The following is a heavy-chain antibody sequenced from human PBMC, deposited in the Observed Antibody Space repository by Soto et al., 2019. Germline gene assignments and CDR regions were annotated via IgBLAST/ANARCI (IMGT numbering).Heavy chain of an antibody. J-gene: IGHJ4*02. V-gene: IGHV1-18*01. CDR2: ISAYNGNT. D-gene: IGHD2-8*01. Sequence: QVQLVQSGAEVKKPGASVKVSCKASGYTFTSYGISWVRQAPGQGLEWMGWISAYNGNTNYAQQLQGRVTMTTDTSTSTAYMELRSLRSDDTAVYYCASYGYCTNGVCYGTFDYWGQGTLVTVSS. CDR1: GYTFTSYG. CDR3: ASYGYCTNGVCYGTFDY.